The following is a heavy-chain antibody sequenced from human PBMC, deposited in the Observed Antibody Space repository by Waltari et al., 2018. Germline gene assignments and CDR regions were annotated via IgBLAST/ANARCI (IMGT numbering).Heavy chain of an antibody. CDR1: GGSISSYY. CDR2: IYYSGST. J-gene: IGHJ5*02. CDR3: ARAHPLKYYDFWSGPNWFDP. D-gene: IGHD3-3*01. Sequence: QVQLQESGPGLVKPSETLSLTCTVSGGSISSYYWSWIRQPPGKGLEWIGYIYYSGSTNYNPSLKSRVTISVDTSKNQFSLKLSSVTAADTAVYYCARAHPLKYYDFWSGPNWFDPWGQGTLVTVSS. V-gene: IGHV4-59*01.